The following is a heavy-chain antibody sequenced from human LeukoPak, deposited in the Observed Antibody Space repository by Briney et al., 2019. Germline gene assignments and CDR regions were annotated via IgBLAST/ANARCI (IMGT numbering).Heavy chain of an antibody. J-gene: IGHJ6*02. D-gene: IGHD2-2*01. CDR2: ISYDGSNK. V-gene: IGHV3-30-3*01. CDR1: GFTFSSYA. Sequence: GRSLRLSCAASGFTFSSYAMHWVRQAPGKGLEWVAVISYDGSNKYYADSVKGRFTISRDNSKNTLYLQMNSLGAEDTAVYYCARDLWSIGDIVVDAGYYYYGMDVWGQGTTVTVSS. CDR3: ARDLWSIGDIVVDAGYYYYGMDV.